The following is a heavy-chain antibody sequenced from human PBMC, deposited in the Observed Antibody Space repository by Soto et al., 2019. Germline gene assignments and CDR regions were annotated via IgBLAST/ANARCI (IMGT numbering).Heavy chain of an antibody. D-gene: IGHD5-12*01. V-gene: IGHV5-51*01. CDR2: IYPGDSDT. Sequence: PGESLKISCTGSGDSFINYWIGWVRQMPGKGLEWMGIIYPGDSDTRYSPSFQGQVTISADKSISTAYLQWSSLKASDTAMYYCARFLYSGYGYFDYWGQGTLVTVS. J-gene: IGHJ4*02. CDR3: ARFLYSGYGYFDY. CDR1: GDSFINYW.